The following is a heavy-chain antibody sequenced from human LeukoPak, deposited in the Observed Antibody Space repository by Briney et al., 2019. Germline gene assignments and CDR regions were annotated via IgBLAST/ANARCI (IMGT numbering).Heavy chain of an antibody. J-gene: IGHJ4*02. V-gene: IGHV3-23*01. CDR1: GLTFSIFG. Sequence: GGSLRLSCAASGLTFSIFGLTWVRQAPGKGLEWVSTISISGGSTYYADSVKGRFTISRDNSKSMQYPQMNSLRAEDTAIYYCARGGLYHFDYWGQGTLVTVSS. CDR3: ARGGLYHFDY. CDR2: ISISGGST.